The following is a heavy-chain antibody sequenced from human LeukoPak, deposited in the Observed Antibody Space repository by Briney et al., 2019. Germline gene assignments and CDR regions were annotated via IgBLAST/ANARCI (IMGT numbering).Heavy chain of an antibody. D-gene: IGHD6-13*01. CDR1: GFTFSSYA. J-gene: IGHJ4*02. V-gene: IGHV3-66*01. Sequence: GGSLRLSCAASGFTFSSYAMSWVRQAPGKGLEWVSVIYSGGSTYYADSVKGRFTISRDNSKNTLYLQMNSLRAEDTAVYYCASYTKRLAAAGTWDYWGQGTLVTVSS. CDR3: ASYTKRLAAAGTWDY. CDR2: IYSGGST.